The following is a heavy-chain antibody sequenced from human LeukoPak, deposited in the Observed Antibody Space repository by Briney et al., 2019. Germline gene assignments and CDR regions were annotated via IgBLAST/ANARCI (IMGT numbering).Heavy chain of an antibody. J-gene: IGHJ4*02. V-gene: IGHV3-15*01. D-gene: IGHD1-1*01. CDR1: GFTFSNAW. CDR2: IKSKSDGGTT. CDR3: STRRNDDSITLEGYFFDY. Sequence: GGSLRLSCAPSGFTFSNAWMSWVRQAPGKGLEWVGRIKSKSDGGTTDYAAPVKGRFTISRDDSKNTLYLQMNSLKTEDTAVYYCSTRRNDDSITLEGYFFDYWGQGSLVTVSS.